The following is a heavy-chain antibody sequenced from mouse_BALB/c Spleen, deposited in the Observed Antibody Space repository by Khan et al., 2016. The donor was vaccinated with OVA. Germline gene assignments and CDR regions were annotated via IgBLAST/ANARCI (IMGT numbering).Heavy chain of an antibody. CDR3: ARIYGGDFDY. J-gene: IGHJ2*01. V-gene: IGHV3-2*02. Sequence: EVQLQESGPGLVKPSQSLSLTCTVTGYSITSDYAWNWIRQFPGNKLEWMGYISYSGNTKYNPSLKSRISITRDTSENKFFLQLNSVTIEDTATYYCARIYGGDFDYWGQGTTLTVSS. CDR2: ISYSGNT. D-gene: IGHD1-1*01. CDR1: GYSITSDYA.